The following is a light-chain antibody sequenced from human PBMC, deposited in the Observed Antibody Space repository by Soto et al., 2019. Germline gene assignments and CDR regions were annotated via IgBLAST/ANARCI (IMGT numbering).Light chain of an antibody. V-gene: IGLV1-40*01. CDR1: SSNIGAGYD. Sequence: QSVLTQPPSVSGAPGQRVTISCTGSSSNIGAGYDVHWYQQLPGTAPKLLIYGNSNRPSGVPDRFSCSKSGTSASLAITGLQADDAADYYRQSYDSSLSASYVFVPGTKVTV. CDR3: QSYDSSLSASYV. CDR2: GNS. J-gene: IGLJ1*01.